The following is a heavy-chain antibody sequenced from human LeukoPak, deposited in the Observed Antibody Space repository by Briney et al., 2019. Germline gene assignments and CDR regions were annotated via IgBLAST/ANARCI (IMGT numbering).Heavy chain of an antibody. Sequence: GGSLRLSCAASGFTFTTYAMSWVRQAPGKGLEWVSAITGSRGSTYFADSVKGRFTISRDTSKNTLYLQMNSLRAADTAVYYCAKGRGAGYSGYDFEYWGQGTLVTVSS. CDR1: GFTFTTYA. CDR2: ITGSRGST. J-gene: IGHJ4*02. CDR3: AKGRGAGYSGYDFEY. V-gene: IGHV3-23*01. D-gene: IGHD5-12*01.